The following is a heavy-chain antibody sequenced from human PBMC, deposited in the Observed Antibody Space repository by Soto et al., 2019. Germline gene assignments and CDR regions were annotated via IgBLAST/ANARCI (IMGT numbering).Heavy chain of an antibody. CDR1: GFTFSSYG. Sequence: GGSLRLSCAASGFTFSSYGMHWVRQAPGKGLEWVAVISYDGSNKYYADSVKGRFTISRDNSKNTLYLQMNSLRAEDTAVYYCAKDRGPEFSHHTAWGQGTLVTVSS. D-gene: IGHD2-15*01. CDR2: ISYDGSNK. J-gene: IGHJ4*02. V-gene: IGHV3-30*18. CDR3: AKDRGPEFSHHTA.